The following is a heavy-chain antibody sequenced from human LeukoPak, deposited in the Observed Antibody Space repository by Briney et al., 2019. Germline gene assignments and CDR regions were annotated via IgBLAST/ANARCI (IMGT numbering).Heavy chain of an antibody. CDR3: AKDSRQLWFLWFDP. CDR2: ISGIGGST. D-gene: IGHD5-18*01. CDR1: GFTFSSYA. J-gene: IGHJ5*02. Sequence: GGSLRLSCAASGFTFSSYAVSWVRQAPGKGLEWVSAISGIGGSTHYADSVKGRFTISRDNSKNTLYLQMNSLRAEDTAVYYCAKDSRQLWFLWFDPWGQGTLVTVSS. V-gene: IGHV3-23*01.